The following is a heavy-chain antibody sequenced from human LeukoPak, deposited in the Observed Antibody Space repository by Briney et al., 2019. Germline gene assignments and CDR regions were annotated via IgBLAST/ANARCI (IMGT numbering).Heavy chain of an antibody. CDR2: VSADESGK. J-gene: IGHJ5*02. D-gene: IGHD1-26*01. CDR3: ASLDRSEIP. CDR1: GFSFDKFG. V-gene: IGHV3-64*01. Sequence: AGGSLRLSCVASGFSFDKFGMHWVRQAPGKGLEYVSSVSADESGKYYTKSVRGGFSISRDNSKNTMYLQLGNLRPDDMGIYYCASLDRSEIPWGPGTLVTVSS.